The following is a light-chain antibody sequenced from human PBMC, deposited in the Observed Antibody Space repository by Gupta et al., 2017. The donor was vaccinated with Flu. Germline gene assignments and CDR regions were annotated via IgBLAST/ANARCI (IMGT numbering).Light chain of an antibody. Sequence: SSVLTQPPPLPVAPGQTARITCGGNSIGSKSVHWYQQKPGQAPVLVLYDDSGRPSEIPERFSGSNSGNTATLTITRVGAGDEADYYCLVWDGSSDHFVFGAGTKVTVL. CDR3: LVWDGSSDHFV. CDR1: SIGSKS. J-gene: IGLJ1*01. CDR2: DDS. V-gene: IGLV3-21*02.